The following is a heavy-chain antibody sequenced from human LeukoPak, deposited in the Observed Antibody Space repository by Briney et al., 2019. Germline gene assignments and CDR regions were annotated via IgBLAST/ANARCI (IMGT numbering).Heavy chain of an antibody. Sequence: SETLSLTCTVSGGSISSYYWSWIRQPPGKGLEWIGYIYTSGSTNYNPSLKGRVTISVDTSKNQFSLKLSSVTAADTAVYYCAITSVDGSSPQFDYWGQGTLVTVSS. D-gene: IGHD6-6*01. V-gene: IGHV4-4*09. CDR2: IYTSGST. CDR1: GGSISSYY. CDR3: AITSVDGSSPQFDY. J-gene: IGHJ4*02.